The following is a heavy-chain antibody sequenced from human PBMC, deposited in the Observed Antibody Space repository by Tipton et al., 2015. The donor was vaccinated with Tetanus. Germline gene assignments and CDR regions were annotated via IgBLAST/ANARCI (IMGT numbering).Heavy chain of an antibody. CDR3: ARAIELELPDY. V-gene: IGHV3-21*01. D-gene: IGHD1-7*01. CDR1: GFTFSSYS. Sequence: SLRLSCAASGFTFSSYSMNWVRQAPGKGLEWVSSISSSSSYIYYADSVKGRFTISRDNAKNSLYLQMNSLRAEDTAVYYCARAIELELPDYWGQGTLVTVSS. CDR2: ISSSSSYI. J-gene: IGHJ4*02.